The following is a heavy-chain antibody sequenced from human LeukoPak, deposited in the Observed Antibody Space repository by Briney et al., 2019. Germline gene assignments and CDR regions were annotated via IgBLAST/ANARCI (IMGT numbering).Heavy chain of an antibody. CDR1: GGSFSGYY. CDR2: INHSGST. Sequence: SETLSLTCAVYGGSFSGYYWSWIRQPPGKGLEWIGEINHSGSTNYNPSLKSRVTISVDTSKNQFSLKLSSVTAADTAVYYCARGDPIVVPAAIWGYYYYYGMDVRGQGTTVTVSS. J-gene: IGHJ6*02. V-gene: IGHV4-34*01. D-gene: IGHD2-2*02. CDR3: ARGDPIVVPAAIWGYYYYYGMDV.